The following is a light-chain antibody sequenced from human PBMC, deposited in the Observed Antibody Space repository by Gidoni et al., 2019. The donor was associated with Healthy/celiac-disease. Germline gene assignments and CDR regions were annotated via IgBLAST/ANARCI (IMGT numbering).Light chain of an antibody. V-gene: IGKV1-8*01. CDR3: QQYYSYPWT. J-gene: IGKJ1*01. Sequence: AIRITQSPSSLSASTGDRVTITCRASQGISSYLAWYQQKPGKAPKLLIYAASTLQSGVPSRFSGSGSGTDFTPTISCLQSEDFATYYCQQYYSYPWTFGQXTKVEIK. CDR2: AAS. CDR1: QGISSY.